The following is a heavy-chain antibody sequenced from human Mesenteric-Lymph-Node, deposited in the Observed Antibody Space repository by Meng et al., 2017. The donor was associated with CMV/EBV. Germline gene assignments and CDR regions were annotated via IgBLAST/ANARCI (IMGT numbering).Heavy chain of an antibody. J-gene: IGHJ4*02. Sequence: QVQPRESGPGPVKPSQTLSLTCTVSGGSISSGDYYWSWIRQPPGKGLEWIGYIYYSGSTYYNPSLKSRVTISVDTSKNQFSLKLSSVTAADTAVYYCAREGSGSWFGAATFDYWGQGTLVTVSS. CDR1: GGSISSGDYY. CDR3: AREGSGSWFGAATFDY. D-gene: IGHD3-10*01. V-gene: IGHV4-30-4*08. CDR2: IYYSGST.